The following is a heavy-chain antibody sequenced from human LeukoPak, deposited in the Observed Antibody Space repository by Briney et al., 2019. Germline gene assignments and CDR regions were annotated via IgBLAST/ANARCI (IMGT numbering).Heavy chain of an antibody. CDR1: GYTFTSYG. CDR2: ISAYNGNT. Sequence: ASVKVSCKASGYTFTSYGISWVRQAPGQGLEWMGWISAYNGNTNYAQKLQGRVTMTTDTSTSTAYMELRSLRSDDTAVYYCARAHPEYSSWQNHWFDPWGQGTLVTVSS. J-gene: IGHJ5*02. V-gene: IGHV1-18*01. D-gene: IGHD6-13*01. CDR3: ARAHPEYSSWQNHWFDP.